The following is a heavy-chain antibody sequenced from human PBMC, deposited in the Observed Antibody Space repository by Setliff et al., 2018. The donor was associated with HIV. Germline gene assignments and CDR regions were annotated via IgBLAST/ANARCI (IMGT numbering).Heavy chain of an antibody. V-gene: IGHV5-51*01. CDR2: IYPGDSDT. CDR3: ARSGDPAIAAAGYQDLSDWSDP. CDR1: GYSFTSYW. Sequence: HGESLKISCKGSGYSFTSYWIGWVRQMPGKGLEWMGIIYPGDSDTRYSPSFQGQVTISADKSISTAYLQWGSLKASDTAMYYCARSGDPAIAAAGYQDLSDWSDPWGQGTLVTVS. D-gene: IGHD6-13*01. J-gene: IGHJ5*02.